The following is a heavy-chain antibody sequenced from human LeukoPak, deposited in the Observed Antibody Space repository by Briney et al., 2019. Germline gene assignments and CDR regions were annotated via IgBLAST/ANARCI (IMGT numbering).Heavy chain of an antibody. V-gene: IGHV4-39*01. CDR1: GGSISSSSYY. J-gene: IGHJ5*02. CDR3: ARHPFLWFGELSRFDP. Sequence: SETLSLTCTVSGGSISSSSYYWGWIRQPPGKGLEWIGEINHSGSTNYNPSLKSRVTISVDTSKNQFSLKLSSVTAADTAVYYCARHPFLWFGELSRFDPWGQGTLVTVSS. D-gene: IGHD3-10*01. CDR2: INHSGST.